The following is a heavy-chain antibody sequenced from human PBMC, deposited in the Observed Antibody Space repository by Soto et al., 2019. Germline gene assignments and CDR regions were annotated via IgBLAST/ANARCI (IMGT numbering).Heavy chain of an antibody. J-gene: IGHJ4*02. CDR2: ISYDGSNK. Sequence: QVQLVESGGGVVQPGRSLRLSCAASGFTFSSYAMHWVRQAPGKGLEWVAVISYDGSNKYYADSVKGRFTISRDNSKNTLYLQMNSLRAEDTAVYYCARESGYDSSGHYPPPLDYWGQGTLVTVSS. CDR1: GFTFSSYA. CDR3: ARESGYDSSGHYPPPLDY. V-gene: IGHV3-30-3*01. D-gene: IGHD3-22*01.